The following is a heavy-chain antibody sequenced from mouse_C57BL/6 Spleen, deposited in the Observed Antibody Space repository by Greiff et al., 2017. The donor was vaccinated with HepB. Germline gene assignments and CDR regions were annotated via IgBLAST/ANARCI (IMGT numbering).Heavy chain of an antibody. J-gene: IGHJ1*03. CDR2: IYPGSGNT. V-gene: IGHV1-76*01. Sequence: QVHVKQSGAELVRPGASVKLSCKASGYTFTDYYINWVKQRPGQGLEWIARIYPGSGNTYYNEKFKGKATLTAEKSSSTAYMQLSSLTSADSAVYFCARKDYGDWYFDVWGTGTTVTVSS. CDR1: GYTFTDYY. CDR3: ARKDYGDWYFDV. D-gene: IGHD1-1*02.